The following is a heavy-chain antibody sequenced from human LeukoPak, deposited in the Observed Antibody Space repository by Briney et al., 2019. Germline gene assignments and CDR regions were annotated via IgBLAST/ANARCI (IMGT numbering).Heavy chain of an antibody. CDR3: AKDVDGRLGESQDY. D-gene: IGHD3-16*01. CDR2: ISGSGGST. Sequence: GGSLRLSCAASGFTFSSYAMSWVRQAPGKGLEWVSAISGSGGSTYYADSVKGRFTISRDNSKNTLYLQMNSLRAEDTAVYYCAKDVDGRLGESQDYWGQGTLVTVSS. V-gene: IGHV3-23*01. J-gene: IGHJ4*02. CDR1: GFTFSSYA.